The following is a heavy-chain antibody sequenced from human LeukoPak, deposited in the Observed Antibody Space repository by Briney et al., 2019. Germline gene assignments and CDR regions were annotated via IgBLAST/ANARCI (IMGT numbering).Heavy chain of an antibody. Sequence: SETLSLTCTVSGASISSITYYWGWIRQPPGKGLEWIGSIYYSGSTYYTTSLKSRVTISIDTSNNQCSLKLTSVTAPDTAVYYCARYHSTWGLNYWGQGNLVTVSS. CDR3: ARYHSTWGLNY. CDR1: GASISSITYY. J-gene: IGHJ4*02. D-gene: IGHD2-2*01. V-gene: IGHV4-39*01. CDR2: IYYSGST.